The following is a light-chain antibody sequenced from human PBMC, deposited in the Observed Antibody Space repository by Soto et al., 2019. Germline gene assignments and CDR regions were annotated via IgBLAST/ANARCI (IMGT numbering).Light chain of an antibody. Sequence: EIVMTQSPATLSVSPGERATLSCRASQSVSSNLAWYQQKPGQAPRLLIYGASTRATGIPARFSGTESGTDFTLTISSLLSEDFALYYCQHYNNWPYTFGQGTKVEIK. V-gene: IGKV3-15*01. CDR2: GAS. CDR1: QSVSSN. J-gene: IGKJ2*01. CDR3: QHYNNWPYT.